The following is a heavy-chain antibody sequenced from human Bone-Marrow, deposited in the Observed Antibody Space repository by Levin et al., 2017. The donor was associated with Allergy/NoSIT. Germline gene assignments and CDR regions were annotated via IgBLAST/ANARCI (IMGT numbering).Heavy chain of an antibody. CDR3: AKVRRDYNTVWGDFDF. Sequence: GESLKISCTASGFTFNTYALNWVRQAPGKGLQWVSTISGDSTTTFYADSVRGRFTVSRDNSKNTLYLQMTGLRGEDSAVYYCAKVRRDYNTVWGDFDFWGQGTLVSVSS. CDR1: GFTFNTYA. V-gene: IGHV3-23*01. J-gene: IGHJ4*02. CDR2: ISGDSTTT. D-gene: IGHD3-16*01.